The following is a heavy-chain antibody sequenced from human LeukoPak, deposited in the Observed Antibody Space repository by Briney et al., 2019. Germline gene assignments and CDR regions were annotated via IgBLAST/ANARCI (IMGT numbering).Heavy chain of an antibody. CDR1: GGSISTYY. J-gene: IGHJ4*02. CDR3: ARHGLGSYYAY. CDR2: IYYSGST. Sequence: PSETLSLTCTVSGGSISTYYWSWIRQPPGKGLEWVGYIYYSGSTNYNPSLKSRVTISVDTSKNQFSLKLNSVTAADTAVYYCARHGLGSYYAYWGQGTLVTVSS. V-gene: IGHV4-59*08. D-gene: IGHD3-10*01.